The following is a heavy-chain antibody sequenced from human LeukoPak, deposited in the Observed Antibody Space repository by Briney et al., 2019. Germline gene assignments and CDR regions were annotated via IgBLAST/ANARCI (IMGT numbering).Heavy chain of an antibody. D-gene: IGHD2-2*01. CDR2: IKQDGSER. J-gene: IGHJ6*04. V-gene: IGHV3-7*01. Sequence: GGSLRLSCAASGFTFNSYWMSWVRQAPGKGLEWAANIKQDGSERYYVDSVKGRFTISRDNAKNSLYLQMNSLRAEDTAVYYCARLGYCDSTSCQDVDVWGKGTTVTVSS. CDR1: GFTFNSYW. CDR3: ARLGYCDSTSCQDVDV.